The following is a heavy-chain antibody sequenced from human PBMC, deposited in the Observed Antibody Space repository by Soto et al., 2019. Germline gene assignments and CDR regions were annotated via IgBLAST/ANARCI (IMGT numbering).Heavy chain of an antibody. CDR1: GYTFTSYD. J-gene: IGHJ6*03. CDR2: MNPNSGNT. V-gene: IGHV1-8*01. Sequence: GASVKVSCKASGYTFTSYDINWVRQATGQGLEWMGWMNPNSGNTGYAQKFQGRVTMTRNTSISTAYMELSSLRSEDTAVYYCARGPATPSNYDFWSGPFPPGNYYMDVWGKGTTVTVSS. D-gene: IGHD3-3*01. CDR3: ARGPATPSNYDFWSGPFPPGNYYMDV.